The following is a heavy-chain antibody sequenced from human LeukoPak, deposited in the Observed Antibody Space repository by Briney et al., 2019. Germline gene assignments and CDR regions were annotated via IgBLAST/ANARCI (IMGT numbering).Heavy chain of an antibody. D-gene: IGHD2-15*01. Sequence: PSETLSLTCTVSGGSISSYYWSWIRQPPGKGLEWIGYIYYSGSTNYNPSLKSRVTISVDTSKNQFSLKLSSVTAADTAVYYCARERWDCTGGSCYYYYMDVWGKGTTVTVSS. J-gene: IGHJ6*03. V-gene: IGHV4-59*01. CDR3: ARERWDCTGGSCYYYYMDV. CDR1: GGSISSYY. CDR2: IYYSGST.